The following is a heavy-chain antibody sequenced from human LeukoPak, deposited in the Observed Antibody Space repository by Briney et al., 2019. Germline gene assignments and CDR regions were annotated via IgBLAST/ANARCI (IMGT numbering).Heavy chain of an antibody. CDR1: VYTFSGYY. CDR3: ARVAHNYELLPGYYPYLDYFDF. J-gene: IGHJ4*02. Sequence: EASVKVSCKCSVYTFSGYYMHWLRQAPGQGLEWMGWINPNSCGTYYAQKFQGRVTMTRDTSISTAYMELSRLRSDDTAVFYCARVAHNYELLPGYYPYLDYFDFWGQGTLVTVSS. V-gene: IGHV1-2*02. D-gene: IGHD3-9*01. CDR2: INPNSCGT.